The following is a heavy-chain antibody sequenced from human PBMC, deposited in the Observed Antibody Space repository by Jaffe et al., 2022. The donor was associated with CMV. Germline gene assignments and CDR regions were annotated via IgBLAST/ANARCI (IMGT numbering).Heavy chain of an antibody. CDR3: ARDYSDYAPMYYFDY. V-gene: IGHV3-21*02. Sequence: EVQLVESGGGLVKPGESLRLSCAASGFTFNSYNINWVRQAPGKGLEWVASISGNTHYIYYADSVKGRFTISRDNAENAVYLQLNSLRAEDTAVYYCARDYSDYAPMYYFDYWGQGTLVTVSS. CDR1: GFTFNSYN. CDR2: ISGNTHYI. D-gene: IGHD4-17*01. J-gene: IGHJ4*02.